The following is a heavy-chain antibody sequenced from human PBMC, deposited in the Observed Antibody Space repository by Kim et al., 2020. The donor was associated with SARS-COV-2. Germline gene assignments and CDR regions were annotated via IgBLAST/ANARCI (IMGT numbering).Heavy chain of an antibody. J-gene: IGHJ4*02. Sequence: PSLRSRVTLSVDTSTNQFSLNLSSVTAADTAVYYCARLRGRPYSRIDYWGQGTLVTVSS. V-gene: IGHV4-39*01. D-gene: IGHD6-13*01. CDR3: ARLRGRPYSRIDY.